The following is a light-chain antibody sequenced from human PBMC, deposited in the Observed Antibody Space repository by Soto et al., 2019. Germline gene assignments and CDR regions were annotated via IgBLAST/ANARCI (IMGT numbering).Light chain of an antibody. Sequence: EVVMTQSPLSLPVTLGQPASISCRSSQSLVYSDGNTYLSWFQQRPGQSPRRLFYKVSKRDSGVTDRFSGSGSGADFTLKISRVEAEDIGVYYYRQGTHWPPITFVQGTRLEIK. CDR3: RQGTHWPPIT. J-gene: IGKJ5*01. CDR2: KVS. V-gene: IGKV2-30*01. CDR1: QSLVYSDGNTY.